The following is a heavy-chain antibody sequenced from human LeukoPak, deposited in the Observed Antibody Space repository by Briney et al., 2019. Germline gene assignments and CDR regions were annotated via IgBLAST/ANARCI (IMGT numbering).Heavy chain of an antibody. Sequence: ASAKVSCKASGFTFINSATQWVRQARGQRLEWIGWIVVGSGNANYAQEFQERVTITRDLSTSTAYMELSGLRAEDTAVYYCAADDLSTGYWGQGTLVTVSS. CDR3: AADDLSTGY. J-gene: IGHJ4*02. D-gene: IGHD5/OR15-5a*01. CDR2: IVVGSGNA. CDR1: GFTFINSA. V-gene: IGHV1-58*02.